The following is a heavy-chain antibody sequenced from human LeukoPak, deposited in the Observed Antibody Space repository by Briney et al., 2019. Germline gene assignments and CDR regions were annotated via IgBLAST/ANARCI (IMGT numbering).Heavy chain of an antibody. D-gene: IGHD6-13*01. V-gene: IGHV4-61*02. CDR2: IYTSGST. Sequence: SQTLSLTCTVSGGSISSNRYYWGWIRQPAGKGLEWIGRIYTSGSTNYNPSLKSRVSISVDTSKSQFSLNLSSVTAADTAVYYCARSWAGFDYWGQGTLVTVSS. CDR3: ARSWAGFDY. J-gene: IGHJ4*02. CDR1: GGSISSNRYY.